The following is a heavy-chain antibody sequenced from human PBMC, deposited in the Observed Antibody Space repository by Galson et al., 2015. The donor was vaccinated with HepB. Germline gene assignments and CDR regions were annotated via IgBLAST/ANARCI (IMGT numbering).Heavy chain of an antibody. CDR1: GFTFSSYW. D-gene: IGHD2-21*01. Sequence: SLRLSCAASGFTFSSYWMHWVRQAPGKGLVWVSRINSDGSSTSYADSVKGRFTISRDNAKNTLYLQMNSLRAEDTAVYYCARVPLAYSGSFDPWGQGTLATVSS. V-gene: IGHV3-74*01. CDR3: ARVPLAYSGSFDP. J-gene: IGHJ5*02. CDR2: INSDGSST.